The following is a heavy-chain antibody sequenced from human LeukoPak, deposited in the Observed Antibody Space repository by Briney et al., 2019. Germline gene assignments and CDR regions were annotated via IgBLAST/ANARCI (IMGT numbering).Heavy chain of an antibody. J-gene: IGHJ3*02. Sequence: GGSLRLSCAASGFTFDTYWMHWVRQAPGKGLVWVSRSNSDGSSTSYADSVKGRFTISRDNAKNTLYLQMNSLRAEDTAVYYCARSVSSWKDAFDIWGQGTMVTVSS. CDR2: SNSDGSST. D-gene: IGHD6-13*01. CDR1: GFTFDTYW. V-gene: IGHV3-74*01. CDR3: ARSVSSWKDAFDI.